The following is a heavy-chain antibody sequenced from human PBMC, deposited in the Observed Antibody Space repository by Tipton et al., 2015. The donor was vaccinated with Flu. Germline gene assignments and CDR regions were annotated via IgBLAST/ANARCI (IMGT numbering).Heavy chain of an antibody. V-gene: IGHV4-4*07. Sequence: LRLSCTVSGGSIRSDYWSWIRQPAGKGPEWIGRIYSSGATNYNPSLKSRVTMSVDMSQNQFSLNLSFVTAADTAVYYCVRCKSGSYCHCFDYWGQGTLVTVSS. CDR2: IYSSGAT. CDR1: GGSIRSDY. CDR3: VRCKSGSYCHCFDY. D-gene: IGHD1-26*01. J-gene: IGHJ4*02.